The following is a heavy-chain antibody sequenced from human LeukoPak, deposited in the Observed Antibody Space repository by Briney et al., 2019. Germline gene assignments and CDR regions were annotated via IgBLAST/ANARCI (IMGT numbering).Heavy chain of an antibody. CDR3: ARDSADYGDYFDY. CDR1: GGSISSSGYY. J-gene: IGHJ4*02. D-gene: IGHD4-17*01. V-gene: IGHV4-61*08. CDR2: IYYSGST. Sequence: SETLSLTCTVSGGSISSSGYYWGWIRQPPGKGLEWIGYIYYSGSTNYNPSLKSRVTISVDTSKNQFSLKLSSVTAADTAVYYCARDSADYGDYFDYWGQGTLSPSPQ.